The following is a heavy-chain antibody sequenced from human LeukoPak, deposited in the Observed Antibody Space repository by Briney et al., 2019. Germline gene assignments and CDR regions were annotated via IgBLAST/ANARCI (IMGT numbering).Heavy chain of an antibody. Sequence: GGSLRLSCAASGFTFSSYWMSWVRQAPGKGLEWVANIKQDGSEKYYVDSVKGRFTISRDNAKNSLYLQMNSLRAEDTAVYYCARLWFGPETSYFDYWGQGTLVTVSP. V-gene: IGHV3-7*01. J-gene: IGHJ4*02. CDR1: GFTFSSYW. CDR2: IKQDGSEK. D-gene: IGHD3-10*01. CDR3: ARLWFGPETSYFDY.